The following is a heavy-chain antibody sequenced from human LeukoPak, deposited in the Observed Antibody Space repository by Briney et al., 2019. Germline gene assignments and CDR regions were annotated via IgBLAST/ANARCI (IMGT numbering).Heavy chain of an antibody. V-gene: IGHV3-74*01. CDR3: LAGYYYYYMDV. Sequence: GGSLRLSCAASGFAFSNNWLHWVRQAPGKGLEWVARINTHGSSTNYADSVKGRFTISRDNAKNTLYPQMTSLSAEDTAVYYALAGYYYYYMDVWGKGTTVTVSS. CDR2: INTHGSST. D-gene: IGHD3-16*01. J-gene: IGHJ6*03. CDR1: GFAFSNNW.